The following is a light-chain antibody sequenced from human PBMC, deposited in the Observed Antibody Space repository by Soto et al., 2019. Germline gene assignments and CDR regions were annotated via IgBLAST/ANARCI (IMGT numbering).Light chain of an antibody. J-gene: IGLJ1*01. CDR2: DVN. CDR1: SSDVGAYNY. Sequence: QSALTQPASVSGSPGQSITISCTGTSSDVGAYNYVSWYQQRPGKVPKLMIYDVNNRPSGVSNRFSGSKSGNTASLTISGLQADDEGDYYRSSHTTMSSQVFGTGTKLTVL. V-gene: IGLV2-14*01. CDR3: SSHTTMSSQV.